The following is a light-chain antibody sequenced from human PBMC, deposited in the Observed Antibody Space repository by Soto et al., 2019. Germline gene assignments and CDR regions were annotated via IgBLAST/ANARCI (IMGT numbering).Light chain of an antibody. CDR1: SSDVGSYHL. CDR3: CSYAGSSTGVV. V-gene: IGLV2-23*01. J-gene: IGLJ2*01. Sequence: QSALTQPASVSGSPGQSITISCTGTSSDVGSYHLVSWYQQHPGKAPKLMIYEGSKRPSGVSNRFSGSKSGYTASLAISGLQAEDEADYYCCSYAGSSTGVVFGGGTKHTVL. CDR2: EGS.